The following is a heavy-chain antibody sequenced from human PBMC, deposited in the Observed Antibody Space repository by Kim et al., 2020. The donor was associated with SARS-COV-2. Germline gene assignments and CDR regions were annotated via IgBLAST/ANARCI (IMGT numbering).Heavy chain of an antibody. CDR3: ARGGDFNKCDY. J-gene: IGHJ4*02. V-gene: IGHV4-34*01. Sequence: SETLSLTCAVCDDSFTAYYWSWIRQSPGKGLEWIGEINPGGGTNYNPSLKSRVTMSIDTSKKEFSLNLTSVTAADTAIYYCARGGDFNKCDYWGQGTLVTVSS. D-gene: IGHD2-21*02. CDR2: INPGGGT. CDR1: DDSFTAYY.